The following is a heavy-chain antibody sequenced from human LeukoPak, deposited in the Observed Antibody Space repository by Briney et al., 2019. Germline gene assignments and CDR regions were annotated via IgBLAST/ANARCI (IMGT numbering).Heavy chain of an antibody. CDR1: GGSISSSSYY. Sequence: SETLSLTCTVSGGSISSSSYYWGWIRQPPGKGLEWIGSIYYSGSTYYNPSLKSRVTISVDTSKNQFSLKLSPVTAADTAVYYCARREWSSRTRSHFDYWGQGTLVTVSS. V-gene: IGHV4-39*01. J-gene: IGHJ4*02. CDR2: IYYSGST. D-gene: IGHD6-19*01. CDR3: ARREWSSRTRSHFDY.